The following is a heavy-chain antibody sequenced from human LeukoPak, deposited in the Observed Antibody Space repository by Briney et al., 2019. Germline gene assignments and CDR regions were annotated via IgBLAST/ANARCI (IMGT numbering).Heavy chain of an antibody. CDR1: GYTFTSYD. Sequence: AASVKVSCKASGYTFTSYDINWVRQATGQGLEWMGWMNPNSGNTGYAQKFQGRVTMTRNTSISTAYMELSSLRSEDTAVYYCARNSDVDTAMVNDAFDIWGQGTMVTVSS. V-gene: IGHV1-8*01. CDR2: MNPNSGNT. D-gene: IGHD5-18*01. J-gene: IGHJ3*02. CDR3: ARNSDVDTAMVNDAFDI.